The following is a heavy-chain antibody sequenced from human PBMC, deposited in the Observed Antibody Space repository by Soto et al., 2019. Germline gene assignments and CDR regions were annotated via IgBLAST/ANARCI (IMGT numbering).Heavy chain of an antibody. J-gene: IGHJ4*02. CDR3: ATSMGRGGHDY. CDR2: INQDGSQK. Sequence: EVQLVESGGGLVQPGGSLRLSCAASGFTFSLNWISWVRQTPDKGLECVANINQDGSQKYYVDSVKGRFTISRDNARNSLDLQMDSLRAEDTAVYYCATSMGRGGHDYWGLGTLVTVSS. D-gene: IGHD3-10*01. V-gene: IGHV3-7*01. CDR1: GFTFSLNW.